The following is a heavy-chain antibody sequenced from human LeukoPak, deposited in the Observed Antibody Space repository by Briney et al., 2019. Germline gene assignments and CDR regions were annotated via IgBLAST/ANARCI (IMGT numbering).Heavy chain of an antibody. CDR2: IYSGGST. Sequence: GGSLRLSCAASGFTVSGNYMSWVRQAPGKGLEWVSVIYSGGSTYYADSVKGRFTISRDNSKNTLYLQMNSLRAEDTAVYYCARDGATSLGAFDIWGQGTMVTVSS. CDR3: ARDGATSLGAFDI. V-gene: IGHV3-53*01. D-gene: IGHD5-24*01. CDR1: GFTVSGNY. J-gene: IGHJ3*02.